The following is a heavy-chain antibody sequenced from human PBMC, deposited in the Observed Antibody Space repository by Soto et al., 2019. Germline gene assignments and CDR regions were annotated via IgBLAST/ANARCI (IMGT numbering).Heavy chain of an antibody. D-gene: IGHD6-19*01. CDR1: WFPFSAYN. V-gene: IGHV3-21*01. CDR2: ITVGSSHI. J-gene: IGHJ4*02. CDR3: SRSSEAGVRGAY. Sequence: GSLRLSCTGSWFPFSAYNINWVRQAPGKGLEWVSSITVGSSHIYQPNSMKGRFTISRDDAKNSVYLQIDSLRDEDTALYYCSRSSEAGVRGAYWGQGTLVTVSS.